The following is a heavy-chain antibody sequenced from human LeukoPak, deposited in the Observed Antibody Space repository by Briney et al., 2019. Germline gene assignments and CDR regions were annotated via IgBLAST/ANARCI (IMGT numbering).Heavy chain of an antibody. CDR3: ARGPWEYSSGWYTYLWDY. CDR1: GYTFTGYY. Sequence: VASVKVSCKASGYTFTGYYMHWVRQAPGQGLEWMGWINPNSGGTNYAQKFQGWVTMTRDTSISTAYMELSRLRSDDTAVYYCARGPWEYSSGWYTYLWDYWGQGTLVTVSS. CDR2: INPNSGGT. D-gene: IGHD6-19*01. J-gene: IGHJ4*02. V-gene: IGHV1-2*04.